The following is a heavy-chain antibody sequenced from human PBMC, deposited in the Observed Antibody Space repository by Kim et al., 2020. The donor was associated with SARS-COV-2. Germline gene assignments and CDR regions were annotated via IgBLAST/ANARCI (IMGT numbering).Heavy chain of an antibody. D-gene: IGHD3-16*01. V-gene: IGHV3-66*01. Sequence: GGSLRLSCAASGFTVSSNYMSWVRQAPGKGLEWVSVIYSGGSTYYADSVKGRFTISRDNSKNTLYLQMNSLRAEDTAVYYCARDLIGGFGGGGYWGQGTLVTVSS. CDR2: IYSGGST. CDR1: GFTVSSNY. CDR3: ARDLIGGFGGGGY. J-gene: IGHJ4*02.